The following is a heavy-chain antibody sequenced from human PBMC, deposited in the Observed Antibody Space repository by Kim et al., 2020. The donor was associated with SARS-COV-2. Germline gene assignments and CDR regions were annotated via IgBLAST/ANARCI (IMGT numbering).Heavy chain of an antibody. Sequence: GGSLRLSCAASGFTFSSYAMHWVRQAPGKGLEWVAVISYDGSDKYYADSVKGRFTISRDNSKNTLYLQMNSLRAEDTAVYYCARTAYSSSWYVGFYYYYRAVRGKGTTVTVS. CDR3: ARTAYSSSWYVGFYYYYRAV. J-gene: IGHJ6*03. CDR1: GFTFSSYA. V-gene: IGHV3-30-3*01. CDR2: ISYDGSDK. D-gene: IGHD6-13*01.